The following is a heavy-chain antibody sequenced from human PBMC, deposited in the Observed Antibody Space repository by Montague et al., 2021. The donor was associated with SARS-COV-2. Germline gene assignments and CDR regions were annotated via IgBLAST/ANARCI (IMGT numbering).Heavy chain of an antibody. V-gene: IGHV3-23*01. J-gene: IGHJ5*01. Sequence: SLRLSCAASGFILSTYVMTWVRQAPGKGLEWVSGVSGTGATTYYADSVRGRFTMSRDTSKSTLYLQLNSLTVDDTGLYFCARAGYMSGWFASWGQGTLVTVSP. CDR1: GFILSTYV. D-gene: IGHD3-16*02. CDR3: ARAGYMSGWFAS. CDR2: VSGTGATT.